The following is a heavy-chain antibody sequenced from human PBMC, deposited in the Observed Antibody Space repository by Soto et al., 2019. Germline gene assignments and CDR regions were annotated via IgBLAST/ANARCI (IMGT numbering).Heavy chain of an antibody. V-gene: IGHV4-59*01. CDR1: GGSISSYY. CDR3: AREGPASYGMDV. CDR2: IYYSGST. J-gene: IGHJ6*04. Sequence: QVQLQESGPGLVKPSETLSLTCTVSGGSISSYYWSWIRQPPGKGLEWIGYIYYSGSTKYNPSLKSGVTISVDTSKNQFSLKLSSVTAADTAVYYCAREGPASYGMDVWGKGTTVTVSS.